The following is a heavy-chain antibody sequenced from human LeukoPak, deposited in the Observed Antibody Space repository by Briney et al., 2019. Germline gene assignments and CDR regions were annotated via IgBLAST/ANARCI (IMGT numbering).Heavy chain of an antibody. Sequence: GGSLRLSCAASGFTFSSYGMHWVRQAPGKGLEWVAFIRYDGSNKYYADSVKGRFTISRDNSKNTLYLQMNSLRAEDTAVYYCARAPYSSSSRGYYYYYMDVWGKGTTVTVSS. CDR3: ARAPYSSSSRGYYYYYMDV. CDR2: IRYDGSNK. V-gene: IGHV3-30*02. D-gene: IGHD6-6*01. CDR1: GFTFSSYG. J-gene: IGHJ6*03.